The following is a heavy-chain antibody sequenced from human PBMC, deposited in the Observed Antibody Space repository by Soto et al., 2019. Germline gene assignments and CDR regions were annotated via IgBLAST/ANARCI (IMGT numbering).Heavy chain of an antibody. CDR2: IVVGSGNT. CDR1: GFTFTSSA. CDR3: ARAEAVALGY. V-gene: IGHV1-58*01. D-gene: IGHD6-19*01. Sequence: QMQLVQSGPEVKKPGTSVKVSCKASGFTFTSSAVQWVRQARGQRLEWIGWIVVGSGNTNYAQKFQERVTITRDMSTSTAYMELRSLRSDDTAVYYCARAEAVALGYWGQGTLVTVSS. J-gene: IGHJ4*02.